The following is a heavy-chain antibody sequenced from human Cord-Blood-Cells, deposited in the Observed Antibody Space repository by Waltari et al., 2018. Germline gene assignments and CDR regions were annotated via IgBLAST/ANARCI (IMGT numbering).Heavy chain of an antibody. CDR3: AKALYGSGSYYNALSRFYYYYGMDV. J-gene: IGHJ6*02. D-gene: IGHD3-10*01. Sequence: EVQLLESGGGLVQPGGSLRLSCAASGFTFSSYAMSWVRQAPGKGLEWVSAISGSGGSTYYADSVKGRFTISRDNSKNTLYLQMNSLRAEDTAVYYCAKALYGSGSYYNALSRFYYYYGMDVWGQGTTVTVSS. CDR2: ISGSGGST. V-gene: IGHV3-23*01. CDR1: GFTFSSYA.